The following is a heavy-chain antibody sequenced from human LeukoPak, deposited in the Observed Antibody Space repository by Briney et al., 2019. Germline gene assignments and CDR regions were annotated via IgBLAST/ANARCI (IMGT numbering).Heavy chain of an antibody. CDR3: TRVRVDFWSGYYFDY. D-gene: IGHD3-3*01. CDR1: GFTFSSYA. J-gene: IGHJ4*02. Sequence: GGSLRLSCAASGFTFSSYAMSWVRQAPGKGLEWVGFIRSKAYGGTTEYAASVKGRFTISRDDSKSIAYLQMNSLKTEDTAVYYCTRVRVDFWSGYYFDYWGQGTLVTVSS. CDR2: IRSKAYGGTT. V-gene: IGHV3-49*04.